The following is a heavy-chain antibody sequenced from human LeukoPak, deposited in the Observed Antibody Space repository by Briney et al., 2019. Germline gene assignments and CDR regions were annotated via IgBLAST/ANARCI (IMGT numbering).Heavy chain of an antibody. CDR1: GYSFTSYW. V-gene: IGHV5-51*01. Sequence: GESLKISCKGSGYSFTSYWIGWVRQMPGKGLEWMGVIYPDDSETKYSPSFQGQVTISADKSIGTAYLQWSALKASDSAMYYCARGGSGLDYWGQATLVTVSS. CDR2: IYPDDSET. D-gene: IGHD6-19*01. J-gene: IGHJ4*02. CDR3: ARGGSGLDY.